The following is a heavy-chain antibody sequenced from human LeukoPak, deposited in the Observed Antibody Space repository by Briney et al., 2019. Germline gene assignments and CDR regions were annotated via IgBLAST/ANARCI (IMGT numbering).Heavy chain of an antibody. CDR1: GYTFTSYG. CDR3: PRDKNWDLEY. CDR2: ISTYNGNT. Sequence: ASVKVSCKTSGYTFTSYGISWMRQAPGQGLEWMGWISTYNGNTNYAQNLQGRVTMTTDTSTSTAYMELRRLRSDDTAVYYCPRDKNWDLEYWGQGTLVTVSS. J-gene: IGHJ4*02. D-gene: IGHD7-27*01. V-gene: IGHV1-18*01.